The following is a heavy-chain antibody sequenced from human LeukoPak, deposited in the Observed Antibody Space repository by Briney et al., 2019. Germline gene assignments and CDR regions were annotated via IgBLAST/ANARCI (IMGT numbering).Heavy chain of an antibody. CDR1: GFTFSSYA. Sequence: GGSLRLSCAASGFTFSSYAMSWVRQAPGKGLEWVSAISGSGGSTYYAASVKGRFTISRDNSKNTLYLQMNSLRAEDTAVYYCTKGGDIVVVVAATPTPFDYWGQGTLVTVSS. V-gene: IGHV3-23*01. J-gene: IGHJ4*02. CDR3: TKGGDIVVVVAATPTPFDY. D-gene: IGHD2-15*01. CDR2: ISGSGGST.